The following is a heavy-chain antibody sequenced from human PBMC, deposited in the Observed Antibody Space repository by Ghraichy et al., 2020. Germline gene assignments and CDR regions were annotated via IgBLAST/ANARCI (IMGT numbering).Heavy chain of an antibody. CDR3: ARASISAAGTPAFDI. CDR1: GFTFSSYS. Sequence: GGSLRLSCAASGFTFSSYSMNWVRQAPGKGLEWVSSISSSNNFVNYVDSVKGRFTISRDTAKNSLSLQMSSLRVEDTAVYYCARASISAAGTPAFDIWGQGTMVTVSS. J-gene: IGHJ3*02. V-gene: IGHV3-21*01. D-gene: IGHD6-13*01. CDR2: ISSSNNFV.